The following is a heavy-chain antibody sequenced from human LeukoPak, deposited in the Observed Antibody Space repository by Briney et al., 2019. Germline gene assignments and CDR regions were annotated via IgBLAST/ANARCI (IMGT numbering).Heavy chain of an antibody. V-gene: IGHV3-30*04. D-gene: IGHD2-2*02. CDR1: GFIFSNYA. CDR2: ISFDGKNK. J-gene: IGHJ5*02. CDR3: ARGAVYSTAWYNWFDP. Sequence: PGGPLRLSCVASGFIFSNYAIHWVRQAPGKGLEWVAVISFDGKNKYHADSVKGRFTISRDNSKDTLSLEMNSLRAEDTAVYYCARGAVYSTAWYNWFDPWGQGTLVTVFS.